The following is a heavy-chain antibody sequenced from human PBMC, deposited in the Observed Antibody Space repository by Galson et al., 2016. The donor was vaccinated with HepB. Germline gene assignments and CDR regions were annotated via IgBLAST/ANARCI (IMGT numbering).Heavy chain of an antibody. J-gene: IGHJ5*02. CDR3: VKGLGLGGGRVNLGENS. Sequence: SLRLSCAASGFTLNSNDMSWVRQAPGKGLEFLSVIHRRGDSYDADSVKGRFTTPRDHSRNTVFLQMDSRRGEDTAVYYCVKGLGLGGGRVNLGENSWGQGTLVIVSS. D-gene: IGHD3-16*01. V-gene: IGHV3-53*01. CDR2: IHRRGDS. CDR1: GFTLNSND.